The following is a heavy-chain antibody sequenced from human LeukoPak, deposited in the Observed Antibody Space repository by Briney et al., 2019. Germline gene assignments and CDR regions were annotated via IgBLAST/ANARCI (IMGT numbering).Heavy chain of an antibody. D-gene: IGHD6-13*01. CDR2: IYYSGST. CDR1: GGSISSSSYY. CDR3: ARVIAAAGTGDYFDY. J-gene: IGHJ4*02. Sequence: SETLSLTCTVSGGSISSSSYYWGWIRQPPGKGLEWIGSIYYSGSTYYNPSLKSRVTISVVTSKNQFSLKLSSVTAADTAVYYCARVIAAAGTGDYFDYWGQGTLVTVSS. V-gene: IGHV4-39*01.